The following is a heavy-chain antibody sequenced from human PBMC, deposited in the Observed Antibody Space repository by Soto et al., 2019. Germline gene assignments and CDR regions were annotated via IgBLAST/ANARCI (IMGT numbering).Heavy chain of an antibody. J-gene: IGHJ4*02. V-gene: IGHV3-33*01. CDR3: ARDPKYYDFWSGYYSLGISFDY. D-gene: IGHD3-3*01. CDR1: GFTFSSYG. CDR2: IWYDGSNK. Sequence: GGSLRLSCAASGFTFSSYGMHWVRQAPGKGLEWVAVIWYDGSNKYYADSVKGRFTISRDNSKNTLYLQMNSLRAEDTAVYYCARDPKYYDFWSGYYSLGISFDYWGQGTLVTVSS.